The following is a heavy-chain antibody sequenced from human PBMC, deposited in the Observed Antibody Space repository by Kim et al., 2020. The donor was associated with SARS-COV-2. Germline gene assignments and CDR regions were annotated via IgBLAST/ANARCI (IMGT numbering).Heavy chain of an antibody. CDR1: GGSFSGYY. D-gene: IGHD2-15*01. CDR2: INHSGST. Sequence: SETLSLTCAVYGGSFSGYYWSWIRQPPGKGLEWIGEINHSGSTNYNPSLKSRVTISVDTSKNQFSLKLSSVTAADTAVYYCARGYCSGGSCYLPQSRYYYYGMDVWGQGTTVTVSS. V-gene: IGHV4-34*01. J-gene: IGHJ6*02. CDR3: ARGYCSGGSCYLPQSRYYYYGMDV.